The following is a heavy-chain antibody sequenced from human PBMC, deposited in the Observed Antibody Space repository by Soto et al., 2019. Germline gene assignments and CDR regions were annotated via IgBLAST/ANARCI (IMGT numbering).Heavy chain of an antibody. CDR2: IYYSGST. Sequence: PSETLSLTCTVSGGSISSYYWSWIRQPPGKGLEWIGYIYYSGSTNYNPSLKSRVTISVDTSKNQFSLKLSSVTAADTAVYYCASAPGIAGYDYWGQGTLVTVSS. CDR3: ASAPGIAGYDY. D-gene: IGHD6-13*01. CDR1: GGSISSYY. J-gene: IGHJ4*02. V-gene: IGHV4-59*01.